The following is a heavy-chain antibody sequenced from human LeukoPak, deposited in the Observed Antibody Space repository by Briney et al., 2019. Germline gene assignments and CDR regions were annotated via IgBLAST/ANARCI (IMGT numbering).Heavy chain of an antibody. J-gene: IGHJ5*02. Sequence: GGSLRLSCAGSGFSFKYYDMNWVRQAPGKGLEWVSSISPKSDFIYYSDSVRGRFTISRDNAENSLYLQMNSLRAEDTAVYYCARAGCSSSTCYLRRTWFDPWGQGTLVTVSS. V-gene: IGHV3-21*01. CDR3: ARAGCSSSTCYLRRTWFDP. D-gene: IGHD2-2*01. CDR2: ISPKSDFI. CDR1: GFSFKYYD.